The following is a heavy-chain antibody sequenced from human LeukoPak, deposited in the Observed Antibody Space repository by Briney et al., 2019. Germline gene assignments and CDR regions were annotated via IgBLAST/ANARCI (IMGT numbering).Heavy chain of an antibody. CDR3: AREDSHYGDYGYYFDY. CDR2: INHSGST. CDR1: GGSISGYY. V-gene: IGHV4-34*01. Sequence: SETLSLTCTVSGGSISGYYWSWIRQPPGKGLEWIGEINHSGSTNYNPSLKSRVTISVDTSKNQFSLKLSSVTAADTAVYYCAREDSHYGDYGYYFDYWGQGTLVTVSS. D-gene: IGHD4-17*01. J-gene: IGHJ4*02.